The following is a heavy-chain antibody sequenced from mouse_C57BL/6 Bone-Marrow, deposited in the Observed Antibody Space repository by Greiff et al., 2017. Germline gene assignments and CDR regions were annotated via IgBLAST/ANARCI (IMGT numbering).Heavy chain of an antibody. J-gene: IGHJ4*01. CDR3: ARRAYYGSSYGAMDY. Sequence: QVQLQQSGAELARPGASVKLSCKASGYTFTSYGISWVKQRTGQGLEWIGEIYPRSGNTYYNEKFKGKATLTADKSSSTAYMELRSRTSEDSAVYVCARRAYYGSSYGAMDYWGQGTSVTVSS. V-gene: IGHV1-81*01. CDR1: GYTFTSYG. CDR2: IYPRSGNT. D-gene: IGHD1-1*01.